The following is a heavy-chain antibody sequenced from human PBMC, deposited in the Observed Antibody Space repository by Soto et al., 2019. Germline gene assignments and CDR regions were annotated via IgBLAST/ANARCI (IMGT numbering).Heavy chain of an antibody. V-gene: IGHV1-69*02. CDR3: ARTGVDLAWFGYYYYMDV. Sequence: QVQLVQSGAEVKKPGSSVKVSCKASGGTFSSYTISWVRQAPGQGLEWMGRIIPILGIANYAQKFQGRVTITADKSTSTAYMELSSLRSEDTAVYYCARTGVDLAWFGYYYYMDVWGKGTTVTVSS. D-gene: IGHD3-3*01. CDR1: GGTFSSYT. J-gene: IGHJ6*03. CDR2: IIPILGIA.